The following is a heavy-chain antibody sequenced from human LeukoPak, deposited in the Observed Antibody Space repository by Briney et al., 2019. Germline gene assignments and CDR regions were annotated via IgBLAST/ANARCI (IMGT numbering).Heavy chain of an antibody. J-gene: IGHJ3*01. CDR3: ARDRQKFSTSGSDAFDV. Sequence: SETLSLTCTVSGYSISSGYYWGWIRQPPGKGLEWIGSIYRSGSTYYNPSLKSRVTISVDTSKNQFSLKLNSVTAADTAVYYCARDRQKFSTSGSDAFDVWGQGTVVTVSS. V-gene: IGHV4-38-2*02. CDR2: IYRSGST. D-gene: IGHD6-6*01. CDR1: GYSISSGYY.